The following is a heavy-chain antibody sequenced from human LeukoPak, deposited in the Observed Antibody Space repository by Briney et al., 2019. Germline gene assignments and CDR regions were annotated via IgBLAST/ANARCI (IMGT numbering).Heavy chain of an antibody. D-gene: IGHD2/OR15-2a*01. J-gene: IGHJ4*02. CDR2: ISYDGSNK. CDR1: GFTFNSYA. Sequence: PGRSLRLSCAASGFTFNSYAMHWVRQAPGKGLEWVAVISYDGSNKYYADSVKGRFTISRDNSKNTLYLQMNSLRAEDTAVYYCARDPPNSMALDYWGQGTLVTVSS. V-gene: IGHV3-30*04. CDR3: ARDPPNSMALDY.